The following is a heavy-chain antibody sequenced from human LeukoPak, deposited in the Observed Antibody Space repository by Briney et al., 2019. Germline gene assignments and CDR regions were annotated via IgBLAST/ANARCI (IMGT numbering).Heavy chain of an antibody. CDR1: GLTFSHVR. J-gene: IGHJ4*02. V-gene: IGHV3-15*04. CDR2: IEAKIDGGTT. D-gene: IGHD5-12*01. Sequence: GGSLRLSCAAAGLTFSHVRMSWVRQAPGKGLEWVGRIEAKIDGGTTGYAGPVKDRFTISRDDSKNILYLQMNSLKTEDTAVYYCSTDWQRSTLYFDHWGQGTQVTVSS. CDR3: STDWQRSTLYFDH.